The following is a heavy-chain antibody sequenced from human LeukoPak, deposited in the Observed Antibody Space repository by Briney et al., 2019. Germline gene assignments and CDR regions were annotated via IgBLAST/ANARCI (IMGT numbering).Heavy chain of an antibody. CDR3: ARDSGSGAPFDY. V-gene: IGHV4-59*01. D-gene: IGHD3-10*01. CDR2: IYYSGST. J-gene: IGHJ4*02. CDR1: GGSISSYY. Sequence: SETLSLTCTVSGGSISSYYWSWIRQPPGKGLEWIGYIYYSGSTNYNPSLKSRVTISVDTSKNQFSLKLSSVTAADTAVYYCARDSGSGAPFDYWGQGTLVTVSS.